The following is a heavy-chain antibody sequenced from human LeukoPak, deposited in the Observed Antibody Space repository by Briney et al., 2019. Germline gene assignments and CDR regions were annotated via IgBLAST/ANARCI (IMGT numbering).Heavy chain of an antibody. D-gene: IGHD3-10*01. V-gene: IGHV4-31*03. J-gene: IGHJ5*02. CDR2: IHDSGIS. Sequence: PSETLSLTCTVSGGSISSGGYYWSWIRQHPGKGLEWIGHIHDSGISHYNPSLKSRVTISPDTSKKYLSLKLSSVTAADTAVYYCARVAYGSGSYYVGWFDPWGQGTLVTVSS. CDR3: ARVAYGSGSYYVGWFDP. CDR1: GGSISSGGYY.